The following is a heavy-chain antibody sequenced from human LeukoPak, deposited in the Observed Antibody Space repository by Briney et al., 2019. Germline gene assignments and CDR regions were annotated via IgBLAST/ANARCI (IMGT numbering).Heavy chain of an antibody. CDR2: IYYSGST. V-gene: IGHV4-39*07. Sequence: SETLSLTCTVSGGSISSSSYYWGWIRQPPGKGLEWIVSIYYSGSTYYNPSLKSRVTISVDTSKNQFSLKLSSVTAADTAVYYCARDSYGSAPRKTPGGAFDIWGQGTMVTVSS. CDR1: GGSISSSSYY. D-gene: IGHD3-10*01. J-gene: IGHJ3*02. CDR3: ARDSYGSAPRKTPGGAFDI.